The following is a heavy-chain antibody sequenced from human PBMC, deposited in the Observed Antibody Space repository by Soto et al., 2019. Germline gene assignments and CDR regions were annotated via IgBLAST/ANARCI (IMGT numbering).Heavy chain of an antibody. CDR1: GGSISSYY. V-gene: IGHV4-59*01. CDR2: IYYSGST. J-gene: IGHJ3*02. CDR3: ARAPEPQGSYPFDI. Sequence: QVQLQESGPGLVKPSETLSLTCTVSGGSISSYYWSWIRQPPGKGLEWIGYIYYSGSTNYNPSLKSRVTISVDTSKNQFSLKLSSVTAADTAVYYCARAPEPQGSYPFDIWGQGTMVTVSS. D-gene: IGHD3-16*02.